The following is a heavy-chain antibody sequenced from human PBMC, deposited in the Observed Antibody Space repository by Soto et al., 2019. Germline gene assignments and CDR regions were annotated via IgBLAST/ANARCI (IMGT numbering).Heavy chain of an antibody. CDR2: INPNSGGT. J-gene: IGHJ4*02. V-gene: IGHV1-2*02. CDR1: GYTFTGYY. CDR3: ARDMSGYDLTDY. Sequence: QVQLVQSGAEVKKPGASVKVSCKASGYTFTGYYMHWVRQAPGQGLEWMGWINPNSGGTNYAQKLQGRVTMTRDTSISTAYMELSRLRSDDTAVYYCARDMSGYDLTDYWGQGTLVTVSS. D-gene: IGHD5-12*01.